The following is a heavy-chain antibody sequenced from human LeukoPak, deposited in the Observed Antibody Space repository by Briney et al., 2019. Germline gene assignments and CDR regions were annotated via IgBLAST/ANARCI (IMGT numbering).Heavy chain of an antibody. J-gene: IGHJ4*02. D-gene: IGHD3-22*01. CDR3: AREPPTSYYDTTGGFEY. Sequence: SETLSLTCAVYGGSFSGYYWSWIRQPPGKGLEWIGSTFYSGGAYYNPSLKSRGTISVDTSKNQFSFSLKLSSVTAADAAVYYCAREPPTSYYDTTGGFEYWGQGTLVTVSS. CDR1: GGSFSGYY. V-gene: IGHV4-34*12. CDR2: TFYSGGA.